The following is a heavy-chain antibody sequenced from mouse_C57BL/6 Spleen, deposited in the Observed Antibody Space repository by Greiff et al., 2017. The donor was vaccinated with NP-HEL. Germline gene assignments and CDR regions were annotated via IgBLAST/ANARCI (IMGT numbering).Heavy chain of an antibody. V-gene: IGHV1-64*01. Sequence: QVQLQQPGAELVKPGASVKLSCKASGYTFTSYWMHWVKQRPGQGLEWIGMIHPNSGSTNYNEKFKSKATLTVDKSSSTAYMQLSSLTSEDSAVYYCAREPLFITTVVATDCFDYWGQGTTLTVSS. CDR2: IHPNSGST. D-gene: IGHD1-1*01. J-gene: IGHJ2*01. CDR3: AREPLFITTVVATDCFDY. CDR1: GYTFTSYW.